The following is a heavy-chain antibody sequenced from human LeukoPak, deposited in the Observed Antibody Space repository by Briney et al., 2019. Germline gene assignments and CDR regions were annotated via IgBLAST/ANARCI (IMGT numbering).Heavy chain of an antibody. CDR2: INGDGSNT. CDR3: ARSKRWCSTDAFDI. Sequence: GGSLRLSCAASGFTFSSHWMRWVRQAPGKGLVWVARINGDGSNTTYADSVNGRFTISRDNAKNTVYLQMNSRRAEDTAVYHCARSKRWCSTDAFDIWGQGTMVTVSS. V-gene: IGHV3-74*03. J-gene: IGHJ3*02. D-gene: IGHD4/OR15-4a*01. CDR1: GFTFSSHW.